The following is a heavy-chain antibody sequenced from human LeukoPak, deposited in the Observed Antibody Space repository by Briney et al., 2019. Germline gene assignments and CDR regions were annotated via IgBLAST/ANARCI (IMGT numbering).Heavy chain of an antibody. CDR1: GYSISRGYS. V-gene: IGHV4-61*01. CDR3: ARRTNYYDSSGYSYYFDY. CDR2: IYYSGST. J-gene: IGHJ4*02. D-gene: IGHD3-22*01. Sequence: PSETLSLTCTVSGYSISRGYSWGWIRQPPGKGLEWIGYIYYSGSTNYNPSLKSRVTISVDTSKNQFSLKLSSVTAADTAVYYCARRTNYYDSSGYSYYFDYWGQGTLVTVSS.